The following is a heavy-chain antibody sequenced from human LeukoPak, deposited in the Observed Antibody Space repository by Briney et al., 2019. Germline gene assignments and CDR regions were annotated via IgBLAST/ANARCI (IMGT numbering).Heavy chain of an antibody. Sequence: SETLSLTCTVFGGSISSYYWSWIRQPPGKGLEWIGYIYYSGSTNYNPSLKSRVTISVDTSKNQFSLKLSSVTAADTAVYYCARDRPDCSGGSCSGYFDYWGQGTLVTVSS. CDR1: GGSISSYY. D-gene: IGHD2-15*01. V-gene: IGHV4-59*01. CDR3: ARDRPDCSGGSCSGYFDY. CDR2: IYYSGST. J-gene: IGHJ4*02.